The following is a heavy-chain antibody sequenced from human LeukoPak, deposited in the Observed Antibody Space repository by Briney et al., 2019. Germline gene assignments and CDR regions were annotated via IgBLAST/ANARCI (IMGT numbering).Heavy chain of an antibody. CDR1: GYTFSDYY. Sequence: ASANVSCKASGYTFSDYYIHWVRQAPGQGLEYMGWINPNTGGASYAQKFRVRVTMTRDTSSSTVYMQLSTLTSDDTAVYSCARGRPSAEPPDHWGQGTLVAVSS. V-gene: IGHV1-2*02. CDR2: INPNTGGA. J-gene: IGHJ4*02. D-gene: IGHD6-6*01. CDR3: ARGRPSAEPPDH.